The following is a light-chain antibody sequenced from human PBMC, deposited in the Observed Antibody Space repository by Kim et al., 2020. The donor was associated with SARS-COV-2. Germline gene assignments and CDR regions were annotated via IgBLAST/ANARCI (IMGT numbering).Light chain of an antibody. CDR1: NIGSKS. CDR2: YDT. Sequence: APGKTARITCGGNNIGSKSVHWYQQKPGQAPVLVIYYDTDRPSGIPERFSGSNSGNTATLTISRVEAGDEADYYCQVWDRSSDRVVFGGGTQLTVL. J-gene: IGLJ2*01. CDR3: QVWDRSSDRVV. V-gene: IGLV3-21*04.